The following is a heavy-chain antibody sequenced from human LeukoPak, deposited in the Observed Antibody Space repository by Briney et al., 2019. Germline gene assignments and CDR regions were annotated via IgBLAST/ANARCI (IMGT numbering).Heavy chain of an antibody. D-gene: IGHD3-9*01. Sequence: SETLSLTCTVSGGSVSSGTYYWSWIRQPPGRGLEWIGYIYYSGSTNYNPSLKSRVTISVDTSKNQFSLKLSSVAAADTAVYYCARDYDILTGGGWFDPWGQGTLVTVSS. V-gene: IGHV4-61*01. CDR2: IYYSGST. J-gene: IGHJ5*02. CDR3: ARDYDILTGGGWFDP. CDR1: GGSVSSGTYY.